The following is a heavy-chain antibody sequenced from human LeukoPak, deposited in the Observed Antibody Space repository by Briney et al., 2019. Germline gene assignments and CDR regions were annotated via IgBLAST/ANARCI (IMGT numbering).Heavy chain of an antibody. CDR1: GFTVSNNY. CDR2: IYSGGST. J-gene: IGHJ4*02. V-gene: IGHV3-66*01. Sequence: GGSLRLSCAASGFTVSNNYMSWVRQAPGKGLEWVSVIYSGGSTYYADSVKGRFTISRDNAKNSLYLHMNSLRAEDTAVYYCARDYGGSSPFDYWGQGTLVTVSS. D-gene: IGHD4-23*01. CDR3: ARDYGGSSPFDY.